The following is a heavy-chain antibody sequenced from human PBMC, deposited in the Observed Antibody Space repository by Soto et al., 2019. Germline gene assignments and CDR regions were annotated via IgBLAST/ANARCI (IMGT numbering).Heavy chain of an antibody. CDR3: ARGGDFRITSCPDDLSPWSAP. Sequence: PSETLSLTCTVSGGSISSYYWSWIRQPPGKGLEWIGYIYYSGSTNYNPSLKSRVTISVDTSKNQFSLKLSSVTAADTAVYYCARGGDFRITSCPDDLSPWSAPWGQGTLVTVSS. J-gene: IGHJ5*02. D-gene: IGHD2-2*01. V-gene: IGHV4-59*01. CDR2: IYYSGST. CDR1: GGSISSYY.